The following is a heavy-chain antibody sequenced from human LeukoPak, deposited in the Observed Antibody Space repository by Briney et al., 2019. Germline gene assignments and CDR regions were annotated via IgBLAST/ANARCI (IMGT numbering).Heavy chain of an antibody. D-gene: IGHD3-10*01. J-gene: IGHJ4*02. CDR3: ARGRFGELFLFHN. CDR2: IYYSGST. Sequence: SETLSLTCSVSGASISRYYWNWIRQPPGKGLEWIGHIYYSGSTNYNPSLKSRVTISVDTSKNQFSLKLSSVTAADTAVYYCARGRFGELFLFHNWGQGTLVTVSS. V-gene: IGHV4-59*01. CDR1: GASISRYY.